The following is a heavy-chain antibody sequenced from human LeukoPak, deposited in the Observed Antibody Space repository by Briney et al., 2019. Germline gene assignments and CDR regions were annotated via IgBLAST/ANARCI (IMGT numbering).Heavy chain of an antibody. CDR3: AREWDHIVVVPAAIPYWYFDL. CDR2: ISYSGRT. Sequence: SETLSLTCTVSGGSTSSSSFYWGWIRQPPGKGLECIGRISYSGRTYYNPSLQSRVTISVDTSKNQFSLRLSSVTAADTAVYYCAREWDHIVVVPAAIPYWYFDLWGRGTLVTVSS. CDR1: GGSTSSSSFY. D-gene: IGHD2-2*01. J-gene: IGHJ2*01. V-gene: IGHV4-39*02.